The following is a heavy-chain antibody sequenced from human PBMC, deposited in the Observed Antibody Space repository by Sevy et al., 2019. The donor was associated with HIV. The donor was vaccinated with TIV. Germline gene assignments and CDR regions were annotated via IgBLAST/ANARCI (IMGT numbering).Heavy chain of an antibody. V-gene: IGHV1-18*01. CDR2: ISAYNGNT. CDR3: ARGDGRDSYFFDY. CDR1: GYTFTSYD. Sequence: ASVKVSCKASGYTFTSYDISWVRQAPGQGLEWMGWISAYNGNTNYAQKLQGRVTMTTDTPTGTAYMELRGLRSDDTTVYYCARGDGRDSYFFDYWGQGTLVTVSS. J-gene: IGHJ4*02.